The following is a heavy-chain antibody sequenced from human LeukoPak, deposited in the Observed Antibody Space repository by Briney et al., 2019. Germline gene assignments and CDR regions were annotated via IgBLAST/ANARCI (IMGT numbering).Heavy chain of an antibody. J-gene: IGHJ4*02. Sequence: ASVKVSCKASGYTFSGYAVHWVRQAPGRRFEWMGWISAGNGHTKYSQNFQGRVTITRDSSANIVYMELSSLTSEDTAVYYCARGIWSATRVDYYLDNWGQGTLVIVSS. CDR3: ARGIWSATRVDYYLDN. V-gene: IGHV1-3*01. CDR1: GYTFSGYA. CDR2: ISAGNGHT. D-gene: IGHD5-24*01.